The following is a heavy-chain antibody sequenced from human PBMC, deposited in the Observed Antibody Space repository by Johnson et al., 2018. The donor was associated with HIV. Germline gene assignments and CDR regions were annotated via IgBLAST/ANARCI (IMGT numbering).Heavy chain of an antibody. J-gene: IGHJ3*01. D-gene: IGHD3-22*01. CDR3: TIDPIFLGYWYHSSP. CDR1: GFTFSSYW. CDR2: IKSKTDGGTT. V-gene: IGHV3-15*01. Sequence: VQLVESGGGLVQPGESLRLSCAASGFTFSSYWMTWVRQAPGKGLEWVGRIKSKTDGGTTDYVAPVKGRFTISRDDSKNTVYLQMNSLKTEDTAVYFCTIDPIFLGYWYHSSPWGQGTMVTVSS.